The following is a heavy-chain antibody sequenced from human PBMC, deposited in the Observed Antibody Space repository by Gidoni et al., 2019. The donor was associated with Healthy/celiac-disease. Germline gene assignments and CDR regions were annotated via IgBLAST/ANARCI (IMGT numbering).Heavy chain of an antibody. D-gene: IGHD2-15*01. CDR3: AREGNCSGGSCSDFDY. CDR1: GFTFSSYS. V-gene: IGHV3-21*01. J-gene: IGHJ4*02. CDR2: ISSSSSYI. Sequence: EVQLVESGGGLVKTGGSLRLSCAASGFTFSSYSMNWVRQAPGKGLEWVSSISSSSSYIYYADSVKCRFTISRDNAKNSLYLQMNSLRAEDTAVYYCAREGNCSGGSCSDFDYWGQGTLVTVSS.